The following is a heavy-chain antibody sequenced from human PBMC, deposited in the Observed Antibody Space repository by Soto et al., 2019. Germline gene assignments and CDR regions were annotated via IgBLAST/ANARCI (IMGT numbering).Heavy chain of an antibody. CDR1: GYTFTSYG. J-gene: IGHJ6*02. D-gene: IGHD2-21*02. CDR3: ARHIVVVTAISGYYYYGMDV. V-gene: IGHV1-18*04. CDR2: ISAYNGNT. Sequence: ASVKVSCKASGYTFTSYGISWVRQAPGQMLEWMGWISAYNGNTNYAQKLQGRVTMTTDTSTSTAYMELRSLRSDDTAVYYCARHIVVVTAISGYYYYGMDVWGQGTTVTVSS.